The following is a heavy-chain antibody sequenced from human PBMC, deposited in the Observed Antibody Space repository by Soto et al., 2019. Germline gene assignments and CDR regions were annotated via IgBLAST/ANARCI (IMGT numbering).Heavy chain of an antibody. CDR3: AHILSGSQFNY. V-gene: IGHV4-59*08. CDR2: IYYSGST. Sequence: PSETLSLTCTVSGGSISSYYWSWIRQPPGKGLEWIGYIYYSGSTNYNPSLKSRVTISVDTSKNQFSLKLSSVIAADTAIYSCAHILSGSQFNYWGQGTPVTVSS. J-gene: IGHJ4*02. CDR1: GGSISSYY. D-gene: IGHD3-9*01.